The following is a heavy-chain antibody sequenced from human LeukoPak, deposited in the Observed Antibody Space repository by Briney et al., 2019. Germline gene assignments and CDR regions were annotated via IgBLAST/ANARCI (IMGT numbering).Heavy chain of an antibody. Sequence: GGSLRLSCAASGFTFTTYAINWVRQATGNGLEWVSGISGGGDKAYYADSVNGRFTISRDNSMNTVSLQMSSLRAEDTALYYCAKDLALAGTGGGFDVWGQGTRVAVYS. V-gene: IGHV3-23*01. CDR2: ISGGGDKA. CDR3: AKDLALAGTGGGFDV. J-gene: IGHJ3*01. D-gene: IGHD6-19*01. CDR1: GFTFTTYA.